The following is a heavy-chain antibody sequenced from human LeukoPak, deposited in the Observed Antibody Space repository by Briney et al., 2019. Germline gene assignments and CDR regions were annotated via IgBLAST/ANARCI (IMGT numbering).Heavy chain of an antibody. CDR1: GFTFISYA. Sequence: GGSLRLSCAASGFTFISYAMSWVRQAPGKGLEWVSAISGSGGSTYYADSVKGRFTISRDNSKNTLYLQMNSLRAEDTAVYYCAKDRALYGGLCLDYWGQGTLVTVSS. J-gene: IGHJ4*02. CDR3: AKDRALYGGLCLDY. CDR2: ISGSGGST. V-gene: IGHV3-23*01. D-gene: IGHD4-23*01.